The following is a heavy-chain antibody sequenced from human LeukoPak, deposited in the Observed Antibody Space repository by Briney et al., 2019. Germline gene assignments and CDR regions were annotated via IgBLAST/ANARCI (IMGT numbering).Heavy chain of an antibody. D-gene: IGHD2-21*01. V-gene: IGHV3-30-3*01. CDR3: AYSSYYCYYGMDV. J-gene: IGHJ6*02. CDR2: ISYDGSNK. CDR1: GFTFSSYA. Sequence: GGSLRLSCAASGFTFSSYAMHWVRQAPGKGLEWVAVISYDGSNKYYADSVKGRFTISRDNSKNTLYLQMNSLRAEDTAVYYCAYSSYYCYYGMDVWGQGTTVTVSS.